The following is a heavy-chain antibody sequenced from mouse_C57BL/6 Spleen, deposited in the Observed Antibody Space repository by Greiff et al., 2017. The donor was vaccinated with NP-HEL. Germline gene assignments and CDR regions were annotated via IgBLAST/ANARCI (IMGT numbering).Heavy chain of an antibody. CDR3: ATSLYDGSSPAWLAY. J-gene: IGHJ3*01. D-gene: IGHD1-1*01. Sequence: VQLQQSGAELVRPGSSVKLSCKASGYTFTSYWMHWVKQRPIQGLEWIGNIDPSDSETHYNQKFKDKATLTVDKSSSTAYMQLSSLTSEDSAVYYCATSLYDGSSPAWLAYWGQGTLVTVSA. CDR2: IDPSDSET. CDR1: GYTFTSYW. V-gene: IGHV1-52*01.